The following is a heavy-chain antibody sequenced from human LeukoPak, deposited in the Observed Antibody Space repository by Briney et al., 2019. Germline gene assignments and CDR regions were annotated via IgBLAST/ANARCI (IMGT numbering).Heavy chain of an antibody. V-gene: IGHV3-33*06. J-gene: IGHJ4*02. Sequence: GGSLRLSCAASGFTFSSYGMHWVRQAPGKGLEWVAAIWYDGSNKYYADSVKGRFTISRDNSKNTLYLQMNSLRAEDTAVYYCAKDVSAGTSYLDYWGQGTLVTVSS. CDR2: IWYDGSNK. CDR1: GFTFSSYG. CDR3: AKDVSAGTSYLDY. D-gene: IGHD2-2*01.